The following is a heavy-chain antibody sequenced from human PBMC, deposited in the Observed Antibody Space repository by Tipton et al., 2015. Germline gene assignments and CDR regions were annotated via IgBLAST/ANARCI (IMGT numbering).Heavy chain of an antibody. Sequence: RSLRLSCATSGFIVDHHAMHWVRQGPGKGLEWVSGISWIGNTVDYADSVKGRFTISRDYADHSVHLLMTSLRPNDTALYYCARDETATGGGPLDSWGQGTLVTVSS. J-gene: IGHJ4*02. V-gene: IGHV3-9*01. CDR1: GFIVDHHA. D-gene: IGHD5-18*01. CDR2: ISWIGNTV. CDR3: ARDETATGGGPLDS.